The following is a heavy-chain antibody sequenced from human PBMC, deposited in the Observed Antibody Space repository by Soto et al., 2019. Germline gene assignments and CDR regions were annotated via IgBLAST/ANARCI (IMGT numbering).Heavy chain of an antibody. J-gene: IGHJ6*02. CDR1: GGSISSGGYY. D-gene: IGHD2-21*02. V-gene: IGHV4-31*03. CDR3: ARDGRWAYCGGDCYGGGGMDV. CDR2: IYYSGST. Sequence: LSLPCTVSGGSISSGGYYWSWIRQHPGKGLEWIGYIYYSGSTYYNPSLKSRVTISVDTSKNQFSLKLSSVTAADTAVYYCARDGRWAYCGGDCYGGGGMDVWGQGTTVTVSS.